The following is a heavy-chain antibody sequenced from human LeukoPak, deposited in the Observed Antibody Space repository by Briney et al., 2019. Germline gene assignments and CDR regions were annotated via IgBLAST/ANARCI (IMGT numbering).Heavy chain of an antibody. D-gene: IGHD3-9*01. Sequence: SETLSLTCTVSGGSVSSGSYYWSWIRQPPGKGLEWIGYIYYSGSTNYNPSFKSRDTISVDTSKNQFSLKLSSVTAADTAVYYCAREQTSYYDILTGYRYFDYWGQGTLVTVSS. J-gene: IGHJ4*02. CDR1: GGSVSSGSYY. CDR3: AREQTSYYDILTGYRYFDY. V-gene: IGHV4-61*01. CDR2: IYYSGST.